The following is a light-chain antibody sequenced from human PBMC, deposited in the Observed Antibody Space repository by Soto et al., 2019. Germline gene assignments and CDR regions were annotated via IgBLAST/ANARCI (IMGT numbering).Light chain of an antibody. V-gene: IGLV2-8*01. CDR1: SSDIGASYF. Sequence: QSALTQPPSVSGSPGQSITVSCTGTSSDIGASYFVSWYQHLPGRAPKVIIFEATNRPSGVPNRFSGSKSGTTASLTVSGLQAEDEADYYCSSYAGSNVYVLFGGGTKVTVL. J-gene: IGLJ3*02. CDR2: EAT. CDR3: SSYAGSNVYVL.